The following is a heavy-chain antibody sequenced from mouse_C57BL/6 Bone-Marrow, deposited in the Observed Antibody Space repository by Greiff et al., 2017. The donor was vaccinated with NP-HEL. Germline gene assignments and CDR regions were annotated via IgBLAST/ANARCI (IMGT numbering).Heavy chain of an antibody. D-gene: IGHD2-1*01. V-gene: IGHV1-75*01. CDR1: GYTFTDYY. CDR2: IFPGSGST. CDR3: ARDGNYLYWYFDV. Sequence: VQRVESGPELVKPGASVKISCKASGYTFTDYYINWVKQRPGQGLEWIGWIFPGSGSTYYNEKFKGKATLTVDKSSSTAYMLLSSLTSEDSAVYFCARDGNYLYWYFDVWGTGTTVTVSS. J-gene: IGHJ1*03.